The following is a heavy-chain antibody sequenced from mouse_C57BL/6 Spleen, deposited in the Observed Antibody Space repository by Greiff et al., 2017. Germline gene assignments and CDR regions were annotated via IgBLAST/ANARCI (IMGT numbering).Heavy chain of an antibody. D-gene: IGHD2-3*01. Sequence: QVQLQQPGAELVKPGASVKVSCKASGYTFTSYWMHWVKQRPGQGLEWIGRIYPADSDTNYNQKFKGKATLTVDKSSSTAYMQLSSLTSEDSAVYDGEIYCDDGYSSYWDFDVWGTGTTVTVSS. V-gene: IGHV1-74*01. CDR3: EIYCDDGYSSYWDFDV. CDR1: GYTFTSYW. J-gene: IGHJ1*03. CDR2: IYPADSDT.